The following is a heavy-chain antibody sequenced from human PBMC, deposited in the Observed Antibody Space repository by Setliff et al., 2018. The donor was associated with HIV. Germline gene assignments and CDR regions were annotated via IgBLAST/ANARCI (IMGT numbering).Heavy chain of an antibody. J-gene: IGHJ4*02. D-gene: IGHD3-10*01. CDR2: IWYDGTNK. V-gene: IGHV3-33*01. CDR3: ARLRPYNSALDY. Sequence: GGSLRLSCAASGFSFSSYGMHWVRQAPGKGLEWLALIWYDGTNKQYGDSVKGRFTLSRDNSENALFLQMNSLRPEDTAVYYCARLRPYNSALDYWGQGTLVTVSS. CDR1: GFSFSSYG.